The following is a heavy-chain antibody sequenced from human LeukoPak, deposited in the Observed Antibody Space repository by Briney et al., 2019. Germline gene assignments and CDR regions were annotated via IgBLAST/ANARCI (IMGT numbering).Heavy chain of an antibody. D-gene: IGHD2/OR15-2a*01. CDR1: GGSISSSSYY. V-gene: IGHV4-39*01. Sequence: SETLSLTCTVSGGSISSSSYYWGWIRQPPGKGLEWIGSIYYSGSTYYNPSLKSRVTISVDTFKNQFSLKLSSVTAADTAVYYCARQAEIIVSNPSFDYWGQGTLVTVSS. CDR2: IYYSGST. J-gene: IGHJ4*02. CDR3: ARQAEIIVSNPSFDY.